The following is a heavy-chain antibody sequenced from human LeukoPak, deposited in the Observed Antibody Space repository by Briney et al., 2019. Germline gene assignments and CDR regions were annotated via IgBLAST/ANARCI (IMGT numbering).Heavy chain of an antibody. CDR1: GITLSNYG. J-gene: IGHJ6*03. CDR3: TGGSDKVLSGEYYYYMDV. D-gene: IGHD2/OR15-2a*01. CDR2: ISGSGGST. Sequence: GGSLRLSCEVSGITLSNYGMSWVRQAPGKGLEWVAGISGSGGSTNYADSVKGRFTISRDNSKNTLYLQMNSLRAEDTAVYYCTGGSDKVLSGEYYYYMDVWGTGTTVTVSS. V-gene: IGHV3-23*01.